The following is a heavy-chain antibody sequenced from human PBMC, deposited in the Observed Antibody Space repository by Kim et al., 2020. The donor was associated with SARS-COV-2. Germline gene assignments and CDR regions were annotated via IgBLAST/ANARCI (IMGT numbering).Heavy chain of an antibody. CDR3: ASSTVPYSGWFDP. Sequence: YAQKFQGRVTMTRDTSTSTVYMELSSLRSEDTAVYYCASSTVPYSGWFDPWGQGTLVTVSS. D-gene: IGHD2-2*01. V-gene: IGHV1-46*01. J-gene: IGHJ5*02.